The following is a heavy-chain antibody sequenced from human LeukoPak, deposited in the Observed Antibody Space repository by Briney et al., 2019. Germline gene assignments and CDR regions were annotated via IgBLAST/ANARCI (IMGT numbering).Heavy chain of an antibody. D-gene: IGHD3/OR15-3a*01. V-gene: IGHV4-61*02. Sequence: SETLSLTCTVSGASISSGSYYWIWMRQAAEKGVEWIGRISTSGSPNYNPSLKSRVTISVDTSKNQFSLKLSSVTAADTAVYYCARHPTRTARTGYSGGGALDIWGQGTMVTVSS. CDR2: ISTSGSP. CDR1: GASISSGSYY. J-gene: IGHJ3*02. CDR3: ARHPTRTARTGYSGGGALDI.